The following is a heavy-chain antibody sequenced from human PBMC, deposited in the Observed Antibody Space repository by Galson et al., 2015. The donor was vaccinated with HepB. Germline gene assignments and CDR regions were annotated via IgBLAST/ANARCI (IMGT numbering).Heavy chain of an antibody. CDR3: ARAGNYVWGSYPLFQH. V-gene: IGHV3-30*04. CDR1: GFTFSSYA. Sequence: SLRLSCAASGFTFSSYAMHWVRQAPGKGLEWVAVISYDGSNKYYADSVKGRFTISRDNSKNTPYLQMDSLRAEDTAVYYCARAGNYVWGSYPLFQHWGQGTLVTVSS. D-gene: IGHD3-16*02. CDR2: ISYDGSNK. J-gene: IGHJ1*01.